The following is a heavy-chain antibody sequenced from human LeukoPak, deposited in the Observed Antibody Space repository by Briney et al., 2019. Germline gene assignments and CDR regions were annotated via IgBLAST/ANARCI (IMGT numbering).Heavy chain of an antibody. CDR1: GFTFSSYW. Sequence: GGSLRLSCAASGFTFSSYWVSWVRQAPGKGLEWVANIKQDGSEKYYVDSVKGRFTISRDNAKNSLYLQMNSLRAEDTAVNYCAGLNYYDSSGYYGYWGQGTLVTVSS. D-gene: IGHD3-22*01. V-gene: IGHV3-7*01. CDR2: IKQDGSEK. CDR3: AGLNYYDSSGYYGY. J-gene: IGHJ4*02.